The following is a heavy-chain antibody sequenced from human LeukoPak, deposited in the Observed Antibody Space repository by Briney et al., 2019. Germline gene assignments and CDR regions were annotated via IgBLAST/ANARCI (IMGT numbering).Heavy chain of an antibody. CDR1: GFRFDDYA. V-gene: IGHV3-9*01. Sequence: GGSLRLSCAASGFRFDDYAMHWVRQAPGKGLEWVSGVSWDGGRIGYADSVKGRFTISRDNAKNSLYLQMNSLRAEDTALYYCAKGYCSGASCQEEYWGQGTLVTVSS. CDR2: VSWDGGRI. CDR3: AKGYCSGASCQEEY. D-gene: IGHD2-15*01. J-gene: IGHJ4*02.